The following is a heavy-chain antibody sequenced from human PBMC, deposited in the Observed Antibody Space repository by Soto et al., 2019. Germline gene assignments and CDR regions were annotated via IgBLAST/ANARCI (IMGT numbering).Heavy chain of an antibody. J-gene: IGHJ3*02. D-gene: IGHD3-10*01. CDR2: ISSTTNYI. Sequence: GGSLRLSCAASGFTFTRYSMNWVRQAPGKGLEWVSSISSTTNYIYYADSMKGRFTVSRDNAKNSVYLDMNSLSAEDTAVYYCAREGVLLWFGESPGAFDIWGQGTMVTVSS. CDR1: GFTFTRYS. V-gene: IGHV3-21*01. CDR3: AREGVLLWFGESPGAFDI.